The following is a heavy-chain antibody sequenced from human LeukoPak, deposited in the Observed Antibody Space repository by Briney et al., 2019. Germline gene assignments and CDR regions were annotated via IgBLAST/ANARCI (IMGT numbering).Heavy chain of an antibody. CDR1: GFIFRNSA. CDR3: AKGIYSSGWSYFDY. CDR2: LSGSGITT. J-gene: IGHJ4*01. Sequence: GGALTHSRLACGFIFRNSAMCWVPPAPGKGVERVSTLSGSGITTYYADSVKGRFTISRDNSKNTLYLQMNSLRAEDTAVYYCAKGIYSSGWSYFDYWGHGTLVTVSS. V-gene: IGHV3-23*01. D-gene: IGHD6-19*01.